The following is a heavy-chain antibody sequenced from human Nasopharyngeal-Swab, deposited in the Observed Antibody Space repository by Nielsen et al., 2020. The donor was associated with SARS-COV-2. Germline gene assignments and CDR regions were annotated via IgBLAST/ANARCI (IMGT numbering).Heavy chain of an antibody. V-gene: IGHV3-11*01. CDR3: VREYSSSWYLDS. CDR1: GFTFSDYY. J-gene: IGHJ4*02. CDR2: ISSSGSLT. D-gene: IGHD6-13*01. Sequence: GESLKISCAASGFTFSDYYMSWIRQAPGKGLEWISYISSSGSLTHYADSVKGRFTISRDNAQNSLHLQMDALRADDSAVYYCVREYSSSWYLDSWGQGTLVTVSS.